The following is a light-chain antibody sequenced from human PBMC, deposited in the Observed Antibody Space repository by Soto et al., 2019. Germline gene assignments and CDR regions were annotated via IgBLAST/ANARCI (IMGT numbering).Light chain of an antibody. V-gene: IGKV1-5*01. CDR3: QQYNNYWT. CDR2: DAS. J-gene: IGKJ1*01. CDR1: QSISSS. Sequence: DIQMTQSPCTLSASVGDRVTITCRASQSISSSLAWYQQKPGQAPKLLIYDASSLESGVPSRFSGSGSATEFTLTISSLEPDDFATYYCQQYNNYWTFGQGTKVDNK.